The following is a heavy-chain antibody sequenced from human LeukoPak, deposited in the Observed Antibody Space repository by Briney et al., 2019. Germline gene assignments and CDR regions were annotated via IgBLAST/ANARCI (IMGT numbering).Heavy chain of an antibody. V-gene: IGHV1-69*13. CDR2: IIPIFGTA. D-gene: IGHD5-18*01. CDR1: GGTFSSYA. CDR3: ARGTASAPDY. Sequence: ASVKVSCKASGGTFSSYAISWVRPAPGQGLEWMGGIIPIFGTANYAQKFQGRVTITADESTSTAYMELSSLRSEDTAVYYCARGTASAPDYWGQGTLVTVSS. J-gene: IGHJ4*02.